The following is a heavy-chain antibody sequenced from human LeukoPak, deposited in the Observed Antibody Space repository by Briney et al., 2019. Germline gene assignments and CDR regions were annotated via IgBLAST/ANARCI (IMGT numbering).Heavy chain of an antibody. Sequence: PGRSLRLSCAASGFTFSSYSMHWVRQAPGKGLEWVAVIWYDGSNKYYADSVKGRFTISRDNSKNTLYLQMNSLRAEDTAVYYCAREVEEYHYDSSGYWSDAFDIWGQGTMVTVSS. CDR2: IWYDGSNK. J-gene: IGHJ3*02. CDR1: GFTFSSYS. CDR3: AREVEEYHYDSSGYWSDAFDI. V-gene: IGHV3-33*01. D-gene: IGHD3-22*01.